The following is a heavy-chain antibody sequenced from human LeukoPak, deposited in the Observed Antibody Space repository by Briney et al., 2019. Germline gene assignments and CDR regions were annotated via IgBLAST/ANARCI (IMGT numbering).Heavy chain of an antibody. CDR1: GGSIYTYY. J-gene: IGHJ4*02. D-gene: IGHD5-18*01. CDR2: VYYSGST. Sequence: PSETLSLTCIVSGGSIYTYYWTWIRQPPGKGLEWIGYVYYSGSTNYNPSLKSRVTISVDTSKNQFSLKLRSVTAADTAVYYCARFSYGIDYWGQGTLVTVSS. V-gene: IGHV4-59*01. CDR3: ARFSYGIDY.